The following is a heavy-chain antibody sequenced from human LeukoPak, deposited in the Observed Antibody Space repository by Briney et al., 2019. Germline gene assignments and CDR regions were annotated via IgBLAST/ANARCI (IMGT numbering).Heavy chain of an antibody. CDR2: INQDGSGR. J-gene: IGHJ4*02. V-gene: IGHV3-7*05. CDR1: GFTYSRDW. Sequence: GGSLRLSCAVSGFTYSRDWMSWASQAPGKGLEWVATINQDGSGRDYVDSVKGRFTISRDNAKNSLFLQMNNLRAEDTASYYCVRGIDYWGQGTLVTVSS. CDR3: VRGIDY.